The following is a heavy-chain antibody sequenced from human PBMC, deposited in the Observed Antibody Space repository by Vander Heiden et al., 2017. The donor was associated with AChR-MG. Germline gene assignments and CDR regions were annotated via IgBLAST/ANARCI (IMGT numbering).Heavy chain of an antibody. Sequence: VESGGGVVPPGTSLRLSCAASGFTFSHYDMHWVRQAPGKGLEWVALISFDGTSNKYADSMKGRVTISRDNSNNTVFLQLNSLRPDDTAVYYCAKPKERGKAAAVLMYFFDIWGHGTIVSVSS. J-gene: IGHJ3*02. CDR1: GFTFSHYD. D-gene: IGHD6-25*01. V-gene: IGHV3-30*18. CDR2: ISFDGTSN. CDR3: AKPKERGKAAAVLMYFFDI.